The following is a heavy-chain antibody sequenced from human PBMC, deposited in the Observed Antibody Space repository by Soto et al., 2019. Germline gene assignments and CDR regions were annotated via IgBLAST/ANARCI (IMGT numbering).Heavy chain of an antibody. CDR1: GFTFSTYT. V-gene: IGHV3-48*01. D-gene: IGHD3-9*01. CDR3: AREWGRFLTGYYNFDY. CDR2: ISSSSSTI. Sequence: GGSLRLSCAASGFTFSTYTMNWVRQAPGKGLEWVSYISSSSSTIYYADSVKGRFTISRDNAKNSLYLQMNSLRAEDTAVYYCAREWGRFLTGYYNFDYWGQGTLVTVSS. J-gene: IGHJ4*02.